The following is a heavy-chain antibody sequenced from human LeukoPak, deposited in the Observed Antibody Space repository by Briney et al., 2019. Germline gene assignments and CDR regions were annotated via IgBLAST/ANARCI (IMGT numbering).Heavy chain of an antibody. J-gene: IGHJ4*02. CDR3: ARGEWELLREVDY. CDR2: INPNSGGT. D-gene: IGHD1-26*01. Sequence: ASVKVSCKASGYIFTGYYMHRVRQAPGQGLEWMGWINPNSGGTNYAQKFQGRVTMTRDTSISTAYMELSRLRSDDTAVYYCARGEWELLREVDYWGQGTLVTVSS. CDR1: GYIFTGYY. V-gene: IGHV1-2*02.